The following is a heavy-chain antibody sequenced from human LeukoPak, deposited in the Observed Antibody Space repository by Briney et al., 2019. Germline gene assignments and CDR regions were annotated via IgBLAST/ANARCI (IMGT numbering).Heavy chain of an antibody. Sequence: ASVKVSCKASGYTFSSYDINWVRQATGQGLEWMGWMNPNSGNTGYAQKFQGRVTMTRDMSTSTVYMDLSSLRSEDTAVYYCARGRYYDSSGYLLWGQGTLVTVSS. CDR2: MNPNSGNT. J-gene: IGHJ4*02. CDR1: GYTFSSYD. V-gene: IGHV1-8*01. CDR3: ARGRYYDSSGYLL. D-gene: IGHD3-22*01.